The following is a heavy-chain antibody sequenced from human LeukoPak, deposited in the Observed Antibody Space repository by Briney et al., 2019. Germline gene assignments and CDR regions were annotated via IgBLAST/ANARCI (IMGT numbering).Heavy chain of an antibody. D-gene: IGHD3-10*01. CDR3: ARRLSIRHHIHYYGSGSNWFDP. CDR1: GFTFSSYS. J-gene: IGHJ5*02. V-gene: IGHV3-21*01. CDR2: ISSSSSYI. Sequence: GGSLRLSCAASGFTFSSYSMNWVRQAPGKGLEWVSSISSSSSYIYYADSVKGRFTISRDNAKNSLYLQMNSLRAEDTAVYYCARRLSIRHHIHYYGSGSNWFDPWGQGTLVTVSS.